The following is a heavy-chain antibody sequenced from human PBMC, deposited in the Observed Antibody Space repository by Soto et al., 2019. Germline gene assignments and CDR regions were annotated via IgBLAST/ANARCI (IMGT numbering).Heavy chain of an antibody. CDR3: ARDQYDILTGPNY. V-gene: IGHV3-30-3*01. CDR2: ISYDGSNK. J-gene: IGHJ4*02. D-gene: IGHD3-9*01. CDR1: GFTFSGYA. Sequence: QVQLVESGGGVVQPGRSLRLSCAASGFTFSGYAMHWVRQAPGKGLEWVAVISYDGSNKYYADSVKGRFTISGDNSKNTLYLQMNGLRPEDAAVYYCARDQYDILTGPNYWGQGTLVTVSS.